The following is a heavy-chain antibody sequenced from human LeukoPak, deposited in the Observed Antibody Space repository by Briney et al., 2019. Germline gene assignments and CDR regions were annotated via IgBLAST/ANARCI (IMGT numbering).Heavy chain of an antibody. J-gene: IGHJ4*02. Sequence: PGRSLRLSCAASGFTFSSYGMHWVRQAPGKGLEWVSNIRGDEGDKNSVDSVKGRFTISRDNAKKSLYLQMNSLRVEDTAVYYCARDVGGALDYWGQGTLVTVSS. CDR2: IRGDEGDK. D-gene: IGHD4-17*01. CDR1: GFTFSSYG. CDR3: ARDVGGALDY. V-gene: IGHV3-7*03.